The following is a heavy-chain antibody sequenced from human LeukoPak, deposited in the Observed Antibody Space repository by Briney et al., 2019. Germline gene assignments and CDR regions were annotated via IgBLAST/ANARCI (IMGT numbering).Heavy chain of an antibody. V-gene: IGHV1-8*01. CDR1: GYTFTSYD. J-gene: IGHJ3*02. D-gene: IGHD5-18*01. Sequence: GASVKVSCKASGYTFTSYDTNWVRQATGQGPEWMGWMNPNSGNTGYAQKFQGRVTITRNTSISTAYMELSSLRSEDTAVYYCARDAVGYSYAGAFDIWGQGTMVTVSS. CDR2: MNPNSGNT. CDR3: ARDAVGYSYAGAFDI.